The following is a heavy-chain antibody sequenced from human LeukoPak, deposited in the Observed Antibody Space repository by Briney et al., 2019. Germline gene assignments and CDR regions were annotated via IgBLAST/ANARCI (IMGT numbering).Heavy chain of an antibody. CDR3: ARDLAGPPQEAFDI. Sequence: GGSLRLSCAAPGLTFSSYWMSWVRPAPGKGLEWVANIKQDGSEKHYVDSVTGRFTISRDNTKNSLYLQMNSLRADDTAVYYCARDLAGPPQEAFDIWGQGTMVTVSS. J-gene: IGHJ3*02. CDR1: GLTFSSYW. CDR2: IKQDGSEK. V-gene: IGHV3-7*01.